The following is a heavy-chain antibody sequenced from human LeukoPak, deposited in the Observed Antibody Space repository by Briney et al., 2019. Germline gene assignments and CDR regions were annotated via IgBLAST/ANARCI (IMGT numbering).Heavy chain of an antibody. CDR1: GFTFGSYT. J-gene: IGHJ4*02. Sequence: GGSLRLSCAASGFTFGSYTMNWVRQAPGKGLEWVSVIHSGGGTYYADSVKGRFTISRDNSKNTLFLQMNDLRAEDTALYYCARGQTWNYPYYFDYWGQGTLVTVSS. CDR3: ARGQTWNYPYYFDY. V-gene: IGHV3-66*01. D-gene: IGHD1-7*01. CDR2: IHSGGGT.